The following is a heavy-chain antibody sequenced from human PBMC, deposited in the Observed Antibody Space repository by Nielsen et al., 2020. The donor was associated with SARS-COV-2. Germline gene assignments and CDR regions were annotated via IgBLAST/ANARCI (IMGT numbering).Heavy chain of an antibody. J-gene: IGHJ4*02. CDR2: FTGVGDTT. CDR1: GFTFSSFA. V-gene: IGHV3-23*01. Sequence: GESLKISCAASGFTFSSFALSWFRQAPGKGLEWVSGFTGVGDTTSYVDSVKGRFTISRDNSQNTLSLQMNSLRAEDTAVYYCAKDMLLWFGELLAAPDYWGQGTLVTVSS. D-gene: IGHD3-10*01. CDR3: AKDMLLWFGELLAAPDY.